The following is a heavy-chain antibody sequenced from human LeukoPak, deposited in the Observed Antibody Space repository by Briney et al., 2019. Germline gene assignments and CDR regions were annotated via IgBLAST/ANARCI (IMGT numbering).Heavy chain of an antibody. J-gene: IGHJ4*02. CDR1: GFTFTSSA. V-gene: IGHV1-58*02. Sequence: SVKVSCKASGFTFTSSAMQWVRQARGQRLEWIGWIVVGSGNTNYAQKFQERVTITRDISTSTAYMELSSLRSEDTAVYYCAAVRYCSGGSCYGVPRPFDYWGQGTLVTVSS. D-gene: IGHD2-15*01. CDR2: IVVGSGNT. CDR3: AAVRYCSGGSCYGVPRPFDY.